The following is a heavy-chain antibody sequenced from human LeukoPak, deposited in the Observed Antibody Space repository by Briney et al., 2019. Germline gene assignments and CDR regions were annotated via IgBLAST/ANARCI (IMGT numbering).Heavy chain of an antibody. J-gene: IGHJ5*02. CDR1: GYTFTSYG. Sequence: GASVKVSCKASGYTFTSYGISWVRQAPGQGLEWMGWISAYNGNTNYAQKLQGRVTMTTDTSTSTAYIELRSLRSDDTAVYYCARGVYTTVTGNWFDPWGQGTLVTVSS. CDR3: ARGVYTTVTGNWFDP. V-gene: IGHV1-18*01. D-gene: IGHD4-17*01. CDR2: ISAYNGNT.